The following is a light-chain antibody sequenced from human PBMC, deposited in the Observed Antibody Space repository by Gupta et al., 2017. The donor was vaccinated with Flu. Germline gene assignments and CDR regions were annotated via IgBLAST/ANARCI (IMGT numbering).Light chain of an antibody. CDR3: QQSHDSPRT. CDR1: QSISSY. J-gene: IGKJ1*01. CDR2: ATS. Sequence: DIQLTQSPSSLSASVGDRVTITCRTSQSISSYLNWYQQKPGKAPKLLIYATSRLQSGVPSRCSGSGFGTEYTLTISRRQPEDFASYYCQQSHDSPRTFGQGTKVEIK. V-gene: IGKV1-39*01.